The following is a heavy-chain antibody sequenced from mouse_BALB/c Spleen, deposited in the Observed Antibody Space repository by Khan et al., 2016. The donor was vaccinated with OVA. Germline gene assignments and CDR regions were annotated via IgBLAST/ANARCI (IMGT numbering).Heavy chain of an antibody. J-gene: IGHJ3*01. CDR1: GFSLTTYG. CDR3: ARNSYRYDFTY. V-gene: IGHV2-2*01. CDR2: IWSGGST. Sequence: QVQLKQSGPGLVQPSQSLSITCTVSGFSLTTYGIHWVRQSPGKGLEWLGVIWSGGSTDYNAPFISRLSISKDNSKSQVFFKMNSLQADDTAIYYCARNSYRYDFTYWGQVTLVTVSA. D-gene: IGHD2-12*01.